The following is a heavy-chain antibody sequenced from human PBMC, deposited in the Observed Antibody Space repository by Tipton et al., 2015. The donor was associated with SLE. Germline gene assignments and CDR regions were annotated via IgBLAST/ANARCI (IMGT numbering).Heavy chain of an antibody. CDR2: MFYIGNS. J-gene: IGHJ3*02. CDR1: GGSIRSHY. CDR3: AAYNSGSHAFHI. Sequence: LRLSCTVSGGSIRSHYWSWIRQPPGKGLEWIGFMFYIGNSEYNPSLKSRVAISIDTSRSQFSPNLTSVTAADTAVYYCAAYNSGSHAFHIWGQGTMVTVSS. V-gene: IGHV4-59*11. D-gene: IGHD6-19*01.